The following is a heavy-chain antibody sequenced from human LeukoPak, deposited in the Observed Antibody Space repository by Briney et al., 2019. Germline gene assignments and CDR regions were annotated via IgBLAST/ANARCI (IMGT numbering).Heavy chain of an antibody. CDR2: IYYSGST. CDR1: GGSISSYY. Sequence: SETLSLTCTVSGGSISSYYWSWIRQPPGKGLEWIGYIYYSGSTNYNPSLKSRVTISVDTSKNQFSLKLSSVTAADTAVYYCAKNDGFNFGYGSAMDVWGQGTTVTVSS. CDR3: AKNDGFNFGYGSAMDV. V-gene: IGHV4-59*01. J-gene: IGHJ6*02. D-gene: IGHD5-24*01.